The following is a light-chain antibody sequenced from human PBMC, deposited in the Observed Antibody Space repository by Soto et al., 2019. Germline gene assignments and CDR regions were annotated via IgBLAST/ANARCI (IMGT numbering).Light chain of an antibody. CDR1: SSDVGGYNY. V-gene: IGLV2-14*03. CDR2: DVN. J-gene: IGLJ1*01. CDR3: SSYTSSSTRV. Sequence: QSALTQPASVSGSPGQSITISCTGTSSDVGGYNYVSWYQQHPGKAPKLLIYDVNDQPSGVSNRFSGSKSVNTASLTISGLQAEDEADYYCSSYTSSSTRVFGTGTQLTVL.